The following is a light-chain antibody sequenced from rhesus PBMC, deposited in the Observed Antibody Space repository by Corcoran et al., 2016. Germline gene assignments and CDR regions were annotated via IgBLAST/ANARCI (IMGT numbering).Light chain of an antibody. V-gene: IGKV1-22*01. CDR1: QGISSW. Sequence: DIQMTQSPSSLSASVGDKVTITCRASQGISSWLAGYQQKPGKAPKLLIYKESSLQSGVPSRFSGSGSGTDFTLTISSLQPEDFATYYCLQYSSSPYSFGQGTKVEIK. CDR2: KES. CDR3: LQYSSSPYS. J-gene: IGKJ2*01.